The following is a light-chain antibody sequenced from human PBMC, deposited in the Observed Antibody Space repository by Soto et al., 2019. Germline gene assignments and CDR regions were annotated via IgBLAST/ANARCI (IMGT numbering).Light chain of an antibody. Sequence: AMQLTQSPSSLSASVGDRVTITCRASQGISSALAWYQQKPGKAPKLLIYDASSLESGVPSRFSGCGSGTDFTLTISSLQPEDFASYYCQQFNSYPRVTFGPGTKVDIK. CDR3: QQFNSYPRVT. J-gene: IGKJ3*01. V-gene: IGKV1-13*02. CDR2: DAS. CDR1: QGISSA.